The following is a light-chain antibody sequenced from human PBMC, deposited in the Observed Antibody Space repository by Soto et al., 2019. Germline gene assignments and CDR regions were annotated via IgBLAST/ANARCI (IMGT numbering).Light chain of an antibody. V-gene: IGLV1-44*01. CDR2: SDD. CDR3: AAWDDDLNGPL. Sequence: QSALTQPPSLSGTPGQRVTISCSGSNSNIGRYSVNWYQHFPGTAPKILIYSDDERPSGVPDRFSGSKSGTSASLAISGLQSEYESEYYCAAWDDDLNGPLFGGGTNLSVL. J-gene: IGLJ3*02. CDR1: NSNIGRYS.